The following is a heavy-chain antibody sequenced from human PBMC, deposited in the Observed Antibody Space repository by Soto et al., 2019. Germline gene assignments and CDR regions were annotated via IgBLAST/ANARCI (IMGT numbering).Heavy chain of an antibody. Sequence: ASVKVSCKASGYTFTSYYMHWVRQAPGQGLEWMGIINPSGGSTSYAQKFQGRVTMTRDTSTSTVFMELSSLRSEDTAVYYCARDSGALRYSDYWGQGTLVTVSS. V-gene: IGHV1-46*03. J-gene: IGHJ4*02. CDR1: GYTFTSYY. D-gene: IGHD1-26*01. CDR2: INPSGGST. CDR3: ARDSGALRYSDY.